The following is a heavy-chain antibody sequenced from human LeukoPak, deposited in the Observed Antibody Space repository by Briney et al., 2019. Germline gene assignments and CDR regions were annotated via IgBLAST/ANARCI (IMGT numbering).Heavy chain of an antibody. J-gene: IGHJ5*02. Sequence: SETLSLTCTVSGGSISSHYWSWIRQPPGKGLEWIGYIYYSGSTNYNPSLKSRVTISVDTSKNQFSLKLSSVTAADTAVYYCARGAEDSSGYPHGWLDPWGQGTLVTVSS. CDR1: GGSISSHY. V-gene: IGHV4-59*11. D-gene: IGHD3-22*01. CDR3: ARGAEDSSGYPHGWLDP. CDR2: IYYSGST.